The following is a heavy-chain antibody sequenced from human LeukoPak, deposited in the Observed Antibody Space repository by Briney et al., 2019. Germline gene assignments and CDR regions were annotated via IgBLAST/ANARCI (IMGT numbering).Heavy chain of an antibody. D-gene: IGHD6-13*01. CDR1: GGTFSSYA. V-gene: IGHV1-69*06. CDR2: IIPIFGTA. Sequence: ASVKVSCKASGGTFSSYAISWVRQAPGQGLEWMGGIIPIFGTANYAQKFQGRVTITADKSTSTAYMELSSLRSEDTAVYYCARDFRIAAAPNWFDPWGQGTLVTVSS. CDR3: ARDFRIAAAPNWFDP. J-gene: IGHJ5*02.